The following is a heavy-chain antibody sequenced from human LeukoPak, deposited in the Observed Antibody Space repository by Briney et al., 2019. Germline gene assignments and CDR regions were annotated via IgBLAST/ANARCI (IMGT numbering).Heavy chain of an antibody. CDR3: ANPSDSSGYYAGYFDY. D-gene: IGHD3-22*01. Sequence: LPGGSLRLSCAASGFTFSSYAMSWVRQAPGKGLEWVSAISGSGGSTYYADSVKGRFTISRDNSKNTLYLQVNSLRAEDTAVYYCANPSDSSGYYAGYFDYWGQGTLVTVSS. CDR1: GFTFSSYA. CDR2: ISGSGGST. J-gene: IGHJ4*02. V-gene: IGHV3-23*01.